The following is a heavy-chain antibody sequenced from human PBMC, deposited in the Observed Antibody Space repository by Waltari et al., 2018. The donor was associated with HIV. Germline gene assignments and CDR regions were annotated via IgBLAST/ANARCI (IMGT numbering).Heavy chain of an antibody. Sequence: QVRLQQSGPGVMKTSQTLSLTCDVSRDSLSSKTAAWHWVRLSPSRGLEWLGKTFYRSEWRFDYATPLKGRLSISVDIPKNQFSLHLTSLTTEDTATYYCVRDSFGFDIWGQGT. CDR2: TFYRSEWRF. V-gene: IGHV6-1*01. D-gene: IGHD3-10*01. CDR1: RDSLSSKTAA. J-gene: IGHJ4*03. CDR3: VRDSFGFDI.